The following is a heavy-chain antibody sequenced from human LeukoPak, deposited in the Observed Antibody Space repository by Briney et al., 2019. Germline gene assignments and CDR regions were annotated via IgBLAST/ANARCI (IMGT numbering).Heavy chain of an antibody. V-gene: IGHV3-23*01. CDR3: AKGSCSGGSCWDYFDY. CDR1: GITFSSYA. CDR2: ISDSGGST. Sequence: GGSLRLSCAASGITFSSYAMSWVRQAPGKGLEWVSGISDSGGSTYYADSVKGRFTISRDNAKNTLYLQVNSLRAEDTAVYYCAKGSCSGGSCWDYFDYWGQGTLVTVSS. D-gene: IGHD2-15*01. J-gene: IGHJ4*02.